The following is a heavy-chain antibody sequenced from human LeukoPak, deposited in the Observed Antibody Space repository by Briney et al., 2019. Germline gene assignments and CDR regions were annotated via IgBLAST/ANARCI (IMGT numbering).Heavy chain of an antibody. CDR1: GYTFTGYY. V-gene: IGHV1-2*02. J-gene: IGHJ4*02. CDR2: INPNSGGT. Sequence: ASVKVSCKASGYTFTGYYMHWVRQAPGQGLEWMGWINPNSGGTNCAQKFQGRVTMTRDTSISTAYMELSRLRSDDTAVYYCARGGITMIVVATFDYWGQGTLVTVSS. CDR3: ARGGITMIVVATFDY. D-gene: IGHD3-22*01.